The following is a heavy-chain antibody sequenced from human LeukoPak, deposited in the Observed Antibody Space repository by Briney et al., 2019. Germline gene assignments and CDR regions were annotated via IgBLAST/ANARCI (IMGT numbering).Heavy chain of an antibody. Sequence: SETLSLTCTVSGGSISSSSYYWGWIRQPPGKGLEWIGSIYYSGTTYYNPSLKSRVTISVDTSKNQFSLKLSSVTAADTAVYYCARELRYDNSDSGAFWGQGTVVTVSS. CDR1: GGSISSSSYY. CDR3: ARELRYDNSDSGAF. D-gene: IGHD3-22*01. J-gene: IGHJ3*01. CDR2: IYYSGTT. V-gene: IGHV4-39*07.